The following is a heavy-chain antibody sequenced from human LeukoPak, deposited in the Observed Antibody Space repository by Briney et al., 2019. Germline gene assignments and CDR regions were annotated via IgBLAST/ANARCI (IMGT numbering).Heavy chain of an antibody. CDR3: ARAPNYCSSTSCQSLGY. V-gene: IGHV1-2*02. D-gene: IGHD2-2*01. Sequence: GASVKVSCKASGYNFIANSIHWVRQAPGQGLEWMGWINPNSGGTNYAQKFQGRVTMTRDTSISTAYMELSRLRSDDTAVYYCARAPNYCSSTSCQSLGYWGQGTLVTVSS. J-gene: IGHJ4*02. CDR1: GYNFIANS. CDR2: INPNSGGT.